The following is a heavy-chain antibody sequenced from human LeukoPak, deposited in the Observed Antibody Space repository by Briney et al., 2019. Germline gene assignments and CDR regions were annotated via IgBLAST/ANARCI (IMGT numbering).Heavy chain of an antibody. V-gene: IGHV3-11*04. CDR1: GFTFSDYY. CDR2: ISSSGSTI. D-gene: IGHD6-13*01. CDR3: ARDYRSSWYSSHFDY. Sequence: PGGSLRLSCAASGFTFSDYYMSWIRQAPGKGLEWVSYISSSGSTIYYADSVKGRFTISRDNAKNSLYLQMNSLRAEDTAVYYCARDYRSSWYSSHFDYWGQGTLVTVSS. J-gene: IGHJ4*02.